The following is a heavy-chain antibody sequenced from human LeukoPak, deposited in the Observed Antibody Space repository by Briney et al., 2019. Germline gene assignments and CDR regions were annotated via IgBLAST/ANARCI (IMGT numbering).Heavy chain of an antibody. D-gene: IGHD3-10*01. V-gene: IGHV1-8*01. J-gene: IGHJ4*02. CDR3: ARSLITMVRGVIGY. Sequence: ASVRVSCKASGYTFTSYDINWVRQATGQGLEWMGWMNPNSGNTGYAQKFQGRVTMTRNTSISTAYMELSSLRSEDTAVYSCARSLITMVRGVIGYWGQGTLVTVSS. CDR1: GYTFTSYD. CDR2: MNPNSGNT.